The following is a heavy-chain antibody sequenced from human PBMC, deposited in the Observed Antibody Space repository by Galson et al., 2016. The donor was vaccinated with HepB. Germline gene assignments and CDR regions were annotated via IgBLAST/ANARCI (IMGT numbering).Heavy chain of an antibody. CDR1: GASISDSNW. V-gene: IGHV4-4*02. Sequence: SETLSVTCAVSGASISDSNWWTWVRHVPGKGLEWIGEIYHTGTSNNNPFLSSRFTLSVDKSRNQFSLNLTSVTAADTAVYYCARAAIIPGARMVFDPWGQGILVTVSS. CDR3: ARAAIIPGARMVFDP. D-gene: IGHD2-2*01. J-gene: IGHJ5*02. CDR2: IYHTGTS.